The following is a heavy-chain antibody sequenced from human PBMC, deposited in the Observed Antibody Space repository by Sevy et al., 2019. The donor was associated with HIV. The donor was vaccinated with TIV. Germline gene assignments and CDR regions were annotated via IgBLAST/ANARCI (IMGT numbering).Heavy chain of an antibody. J-gene: IGHJ6*03. D-gene: IGHD3-3*01. CDR2: IIPIFGTA. CDR3: ASGITIFGVVTKNYYYYMDV. V-gene: IGHV1-69*06. CDR1: GGTFSSYA. Sequence: ASVKVSCKASGGTFSSYAISWVRQAPGQGLEWMGGIIPIFGTANYAQKFQGRVTITGGKATSTAYMELSSLRSEDTAVYYCASGITIFGVVTKNYYYYMDVWGKGTTVTVSS.